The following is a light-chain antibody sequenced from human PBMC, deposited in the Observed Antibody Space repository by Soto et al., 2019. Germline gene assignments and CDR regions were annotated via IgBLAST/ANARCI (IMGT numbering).Light chain of an antibody. CDR2: GTS. Sequence: IVLTQSPATRSLSPGERATLYCRASQSVSSYLAWYQQKPGQAPRLLIYGTSSRATGIPDRFSGSGSGTDFTLTISRLEPEDFAIYYCHQRQSWPRTFGQGTKVDIK. CDR3: HQRQSWPRT. V-gene: IGKV3-11*01. J-gene: IGKJ1*01. CDR1: QSVSSY.